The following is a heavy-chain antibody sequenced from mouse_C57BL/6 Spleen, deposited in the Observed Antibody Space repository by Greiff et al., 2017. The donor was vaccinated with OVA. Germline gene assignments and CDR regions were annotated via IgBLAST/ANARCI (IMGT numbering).Heavy chain of an antibody. CDR2: IYPGNSDT. Sequence: EVQLQQSGTVLARPGASVKMSCKTSGYTFTSYWMHWVKQRPGQGLEWIGAIYPGNSDTSYNQKFKGKAKLTAVTSASTAYMELSSLTNEDSAVYFCTRSAGYYVGYFDVWGTGTTVTVSS. D-gene: IGHD2-3*01. J-gene: IGHJ1*03. CDR1: GYTFTSYW. CDR3: TRSAGYYVGYFDV. V-gene: IGHV1-5*01.